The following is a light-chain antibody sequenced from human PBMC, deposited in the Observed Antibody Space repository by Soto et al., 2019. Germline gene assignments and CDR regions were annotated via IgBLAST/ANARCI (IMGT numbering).Light chain of an antibody. V-gene: IGLV1-44*01. CDR2: SSD. CDR1: SSNIGRHT. CDR3: GVWHDSPNAHV. J-gene: IGLJ1*01. Sequence: QSVLTQPPSASGTPGHRVTISCSGGSSNIGRHTVNWYQQLPGTAPKLLILSSDKRPSGVPDRFSGSSSGTSGSLAISGLHAEDEADYYCGVWHDSPNAHVFGTRTK.